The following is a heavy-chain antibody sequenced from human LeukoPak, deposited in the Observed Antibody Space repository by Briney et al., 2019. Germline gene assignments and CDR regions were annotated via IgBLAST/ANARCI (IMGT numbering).Heavy chain of an antibody. V-gene: IGHV1-46*01. D-gene: IGHD3-9*01. CDR3: AREYGDILTGYASNWFDP. CDR1: GYTFTSYY. Sequence: ASVKVSCKASGYTFTSYYMHWVRQAPGQGLEWMGIINPSGGSTSYAQKFQGRVTITADESTSTAYMELSSLRSEDTAVYYCAREYGDILTGYASNWFDPWGQGTLVTVSS. J-gene: IGHJ5*02. CDR2: INPSGGST.